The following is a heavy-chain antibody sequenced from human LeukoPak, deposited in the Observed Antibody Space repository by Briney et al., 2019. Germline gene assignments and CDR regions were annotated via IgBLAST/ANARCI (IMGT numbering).Heavy chain of an antibody. CDR3: TRESGAFSPFGF. CDR1: GGSITTTNW. CDR2: VHLSGAT. J-gene: IGHJ4*02. V-gene: IGHV4-4*02. D-gene: IGHD1-26*01. Sequence: SETLSLTCAVSGGSITTTNWWSWVRQPPGKGLEWIGEVHLSGATNYSPSLESRVSMSIDKSKNHLSLEVTSVTAADTAIYYCTRESGAFSPFGFWGQGTLLTVSS.